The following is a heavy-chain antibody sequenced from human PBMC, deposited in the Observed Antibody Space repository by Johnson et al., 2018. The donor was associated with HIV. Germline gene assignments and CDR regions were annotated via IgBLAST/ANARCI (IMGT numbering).Heavy chain of an antibody. Sequence: QVQLVESGGGVVQPGMSLRLSCAASGFTFSSYGIHWVRQAPGKGLEWVAFIWHDGRDVYYADSVKGRFTVSRDNSKNAVYLQINSLKTEDTAVYYCTTDGGLGSFDIWGQGTMVAVSS. D-gene: IGHD7-27*01. V-gene: IGHV3-33*03. CDR3: TTDGGLGSFDI. J-gene: IGHJ3*02. CDR2: IWHDGRDV. CDR1: GFTFSSYG.